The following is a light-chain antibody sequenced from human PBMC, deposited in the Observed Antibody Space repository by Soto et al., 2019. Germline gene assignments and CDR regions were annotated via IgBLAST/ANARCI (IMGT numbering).Light chain of an antibody. CDR2: SNR. Sequence: QFVLTQPPSASGTPGQSITISCSGSASNIGINTVNWYQQLPGAAPKLLIYSNRNRPSGVPDRFSGSKSGTSASLAISGLQSEDEADYYCAAWDDTLSGHVVFGGGTKVTVL. CDR3: AAWDDTLSGHVV. V-gene: IGLV1-44*01. J-gene: IGLJ2*01. CDR1: ASNIGINT.